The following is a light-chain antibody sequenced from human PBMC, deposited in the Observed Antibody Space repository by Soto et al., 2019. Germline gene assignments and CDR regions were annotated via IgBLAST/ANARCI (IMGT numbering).Light chain of an antibody. V-gene: IGKV3-20*01. CDR1: QSVSSSY. Sequence: EIVFTQSPGTLSLSPGERATLSCRASQSVSSSYLAWYQQKPGQAPRLIIYGAPSRETGIPDRFSGSGAGTECTLTISSLQSEDFEIDYCQQCDDWPLTFGGGTKVDI. CDR2: GAP. J-gene: IGKJ4*01. CDR3: QQCDDWPLT.